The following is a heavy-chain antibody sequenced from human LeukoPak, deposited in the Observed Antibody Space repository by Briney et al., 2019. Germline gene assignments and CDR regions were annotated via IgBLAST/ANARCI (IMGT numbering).Heavy chain of an antibody. CDR2: IYPGDSDT. J-gene: IGHJ4*02. CDR3: ARRQSITMVRGVIITGYYFDY. CDR1: GYSFTSYW. Sequence: GESLKISCKGSGYSFTSYWIGWVRQMPGKGLEWMGIIYPGDSDTRYSPSFQGQVTISADKSISTAYLQWSSLKASDTAMYYCARRQSITMVRGVIITGYYFDYWGQGTLVTVS. D-gene: IGHD3-10*01. V-gene: IGHV5-51*01.